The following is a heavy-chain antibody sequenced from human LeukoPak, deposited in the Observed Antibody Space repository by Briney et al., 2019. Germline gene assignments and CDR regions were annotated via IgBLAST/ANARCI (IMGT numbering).Heavy chain of an antibody. D-gene: IGHD6-13*01. CDR1: GGSHSNYY. CDR2: IYYSGST. CDR3: ARNLAVGYSSWFDALDV. J-gene: IGHJ3*01. Sequence: SETLSLTCSVSGGSHSNYYWTWIRQSPGKGLEWIGNIYYSGSTNYNSSLKSRVTISVGPSKNQLSLILSSVTAADTAVYYCARNLAVGYSSWFDALDVWGQGTMVTVSS. V-gene: IGHV4-59*08.